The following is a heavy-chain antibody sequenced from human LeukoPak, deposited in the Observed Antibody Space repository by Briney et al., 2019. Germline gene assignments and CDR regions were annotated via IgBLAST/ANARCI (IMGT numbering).Heavy chain of an antibody. V-gene: IGHV5-51*01. Sequence: GESLKISCKGSGYAFVSYWIGWVRQMPGKGLEWMGIIFSLDSETRYSPSFQGQVTMSVDRSISTAYLQWSSLKASDTAIYYCARSFVAGAGYYYGMDVWGQGTTVIVSS. D-gene: IGHD6-19*01. J-gene: IGHJ6*02. CDR3: ARSFVAGAGYYYGMDV. CDR2: IFSLDSET. CDR1: GYAFVSYW.